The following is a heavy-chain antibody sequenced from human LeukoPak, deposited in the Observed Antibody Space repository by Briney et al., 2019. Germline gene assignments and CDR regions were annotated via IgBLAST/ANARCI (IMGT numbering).Heavy chain of an antibody. CDR2: IKQDGSEK. J-gene: IGHJ3*02. V-gene: IGHV3-7*01. Sequence: GGSLRLSCAASGFTFSSYWMSWVRQAPGKGLEWVANIKQDGSEKYYVDSVKGRFTISRDNAKNSLYLQMNSLRAEDTAVYYCARDPPYSSSWYASDAFDIWGQGTMVTVSS. CDR1: GFTFSSYW. D-gene: IGHD6-13*01. CDR3: ARDPPYSSSWYASDAFDI.